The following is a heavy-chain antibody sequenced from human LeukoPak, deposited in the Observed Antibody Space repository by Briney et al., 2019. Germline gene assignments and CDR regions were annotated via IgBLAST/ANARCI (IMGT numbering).Heavy chain of an antibody. CDR1: GYSLTSYW. D-gene: IGHD3-22*01. V-gene: IGHV5-51*01. J-gene: IGHJ3*02. CDR3: ARTRDYYDSSGYYCGGRDAFDI. Sequence: GESLQISFKGSGYSLTSYWIGWVRPVPGKGLGLMGIIYPGDSDTRYSPSFQGQVTISADKSISTASLQWSSLKASDTAMYYCARTRDYYDSSGYYCGGRDAFDIWGQGTMVTVSS. CDR2: IYPGDSDT.